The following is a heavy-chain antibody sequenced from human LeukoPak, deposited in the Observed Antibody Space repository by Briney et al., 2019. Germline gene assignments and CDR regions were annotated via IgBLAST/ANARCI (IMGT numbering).Heavy chain of an antibody. V-gene: IGHV3-7*01. Sequence: PGGSLRLSRAASGFTFSSYWMSWVRQAPGKGLEWVANIKQGGSEKYYVDSVKGRFTISRDNAKNSRYLQMSSLRAEDTAVYYCTRVEETATTAAIIRKYSYYYYYMDVWGKGNTVTVSS. CDR1: GFTFSSYW. CDR3: TRVEETATTAAIIRKYSYYYYYMDV. J-gene: IGHJ6*03. CDR2: IKQGGSEK. D-gene: IGHD4-11*01.